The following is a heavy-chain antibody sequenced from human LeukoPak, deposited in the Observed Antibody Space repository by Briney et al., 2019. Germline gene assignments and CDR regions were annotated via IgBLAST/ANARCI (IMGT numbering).Heavy chain of an antibody. V-gene: IGHV4-34*01. Sequence: PSETLSLTCAVSGGPFSGYFWSWIRQSSGKGLEWIGEIHNSGTTNYNPSLNSRVTISEDTSKNQFYLNLSSVTAADTAVYYCARRYYYNLGGFPFDFWGQGTLVTVSS. D-gene: IGHD3-10*01. CDR2: IHNSGTT. CDR3: ARRYYYNLGGFPFDF. J-gene: IGHJ4*02. CDR1: GGPFSGYF.